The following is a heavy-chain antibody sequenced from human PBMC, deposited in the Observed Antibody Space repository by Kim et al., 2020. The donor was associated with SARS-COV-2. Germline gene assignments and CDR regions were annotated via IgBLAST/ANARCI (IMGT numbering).Heavy chain of an antibody. D-gene: IGHD3-10*01. V-gene: IGHV4-39*01. CDR3: ARRGGSGRSFDY. J-gene: IGHJ4*02. Sequence: YNPSLKSRLTIPVDTSNNQFSLNLSSVTAADTAVYYCARRGGSGRSFDYWGQGTLVTVSS.